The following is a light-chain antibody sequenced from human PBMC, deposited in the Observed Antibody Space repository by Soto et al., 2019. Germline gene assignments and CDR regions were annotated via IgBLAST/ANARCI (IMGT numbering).Light chain of an antibody. CDR2: EIT. J-gene: IGLJ1*01. V-gene: IGLV2-8*01. CDR1: SSDVGGYNY. Sequence: QSALTQPPYASGSPGQSVTISCTGTSSDVGGYNYLSWYQQHPGKAPKLLIYEITKRASGVPNRFSGSKSGNTASLTVSGLQAEDEADYYCSSLADGDNYVFGTGTKVTVL. CDR3: SSLADGDNYV.